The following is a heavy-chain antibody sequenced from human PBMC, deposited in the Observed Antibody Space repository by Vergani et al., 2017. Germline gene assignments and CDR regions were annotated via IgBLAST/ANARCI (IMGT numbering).Heavy chain of an antibody. CDR3: AKELGYCSGGSCYSAEELYGMDV. Sequence: EVHLLESGGGLIQPGGSLRISCAASGFTFDNYAMTWVRQAPGKGLQWVSAISGSGGSTYYADSVKGRFTISRDNSKNTLYLQMNSLRAEDTAVYYCAKELGYCSGGSCYSAEELYGMDVWGQGTTVTVSS. CDR2: ISGSGGST. V-gene: IGHV3-23*01. CDR1: GFTFDNYA. D-gene: IGHD2-15*01. J-gene: IGHJ6*02.